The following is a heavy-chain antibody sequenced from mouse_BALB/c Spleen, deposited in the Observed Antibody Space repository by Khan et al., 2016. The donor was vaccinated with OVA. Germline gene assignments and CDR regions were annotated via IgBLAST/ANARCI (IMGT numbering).Heavy chain of an antibody. CDR1: GFDFSRYW. CDR2: INPDSSTI. D-gene: IGHD2-3*01. Sequence: EVKLLESGGGLVQPGGSLKLSCAASGFDFSRYWMTWVRQAPGKGLEWIGVINPDSSTINYTPSLKDKFIISRDNAKNTLYLQMSKVRSEDTALYYCARCGYYGLVVYWGQGTLVTVSA. CDR3: ARCGYYGLVVY. J-gene: IGHJ3*01. V-gene: IGHV4-1*02.